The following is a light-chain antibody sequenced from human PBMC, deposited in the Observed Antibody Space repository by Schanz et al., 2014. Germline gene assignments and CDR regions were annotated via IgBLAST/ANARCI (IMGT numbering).Light chain of an antibody. CDR1: QSVSSSY. Sequence: EIVLTQSPGTLSLSPGERATLSCRASQSVSSSYLAWYQQKPGQAPRLLIYGASSRATGIPDRFSGSGSGTDFTLSISRLEPEDFAVYYCQQRPPITFGQGTRLDIK. CDR2: GAS. V-gene: IGKV3-20*01. CDR3: QQRPPIT. J-gene: IGKJ5*01.